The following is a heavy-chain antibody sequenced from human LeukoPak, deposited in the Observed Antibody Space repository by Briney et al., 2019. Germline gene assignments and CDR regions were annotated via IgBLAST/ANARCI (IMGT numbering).Heavy chain of an antibody. CDR1: GFTFRSYE. D-gene: IGHD2-15*01. CDR2: ISSRGSNI. J-gene: IGHJ3*02. Sequence: GGSLRLSCAASGFTFRSYEMNWVRQAPGKGLAWVSYISSRGSNIYYSDSVKGRFTISRDNTKNSLYLQMNSLRAEDTAVYYCARDSIVDGAFDIWGQGTMVTVSS. CDR3: ARDSIVDGAFDI. V-gene: IGHV3-48*03.